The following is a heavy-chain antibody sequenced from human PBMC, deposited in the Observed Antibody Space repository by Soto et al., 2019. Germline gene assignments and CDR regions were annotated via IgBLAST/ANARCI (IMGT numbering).Heavy chain of an antibody. Sequence: QLRLQESGPGLARPSETLSLTCTVSGGSISSSAYFWAWIRQPPGKGLEWIASIDYRGHIYNNPALKSRVTISVDTSKNHFSLKLDSVTAADTAVYYCSRRAPEGFDPWGQGILVNVSS. CDR1: GGSISSSAYF. V-gene: IGHV4-39*02. CDR3: SRRAPEGFDP. CDR2: IDYRGHI. J-gene: IGHJ5*02.